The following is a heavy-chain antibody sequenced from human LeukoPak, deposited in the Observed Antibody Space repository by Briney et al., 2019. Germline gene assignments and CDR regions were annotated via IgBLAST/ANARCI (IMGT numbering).Heavy chain of an antibody. J-gene: IGHJ4*02. CDR1: GFTFSSSA. Sequence: GGSLRLSCAASGFTFSSSAMSWVRQAPGKGLEWVSAISNNGGYTYYADSVQGRFTISRDNSKSTLCLQMNSLRAEDTAVYYCAKQLGYCSDGSCYFPYWGQGTLVTVSS. CDR3: AKQLGYCSDGSCYFPY. CDR2: ISNNGGYT. V-gene: IGHV3-23*01. D-gene: IGHD2-15*01.